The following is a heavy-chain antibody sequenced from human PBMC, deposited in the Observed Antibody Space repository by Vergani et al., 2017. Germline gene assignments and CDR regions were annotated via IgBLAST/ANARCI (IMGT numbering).Heavy chain of an antibody. CDR3: ARPRRDGYNYYYYYGMDV. Sequence: QVQLVQSGAEVKKPGSSVKVSCKASGGTFSSYAISWVRQAPGQGLEWMGGIIPNFGTANYAQKFQGRVTITADEYTSTAYMELSSLRSEDTAVYYCARPRRDGYNYYYYYGMDVWGQGTTVTVSS. CDR1: GGTFSSYA. D-gene: IGHD5-24*01. CDR2: IIPNFGTA. J-gene: IGHJ6*02. V-gene: IGHV1-69*12.